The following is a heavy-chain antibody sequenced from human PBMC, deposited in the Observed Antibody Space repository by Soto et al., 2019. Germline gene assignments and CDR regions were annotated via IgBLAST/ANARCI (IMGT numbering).Heavy chain of an antibody. Sequence: SETLSLTCTVSGGSISSSSYYWGWIRQPPGKGLEWIGSIYYSGSTYYNPSLKSRVTISVDTSKDQFSLKLSSVTAADTAVYYCARPGGSGSQNWFDPWGQGTLVTVSS. D-gene: IGHD3-10*01. CDR2: IYYSGST. CDR3: ARPGGSGSQNWFDP. V-gene: IGHV4-39*01. J-gene: IGHJ5*02. CDR1: GGSISSSSYY.